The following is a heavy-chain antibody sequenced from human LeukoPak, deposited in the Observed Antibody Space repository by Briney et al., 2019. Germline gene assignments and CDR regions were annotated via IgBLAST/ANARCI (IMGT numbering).Heavy chain of an antibody. CDR2: INPNSGGT. CDR3: ARDRGVGVLRYFDWPSGY. Sequence: GASVKASCKASGYTFTGYYMHWVRQAPGQRLECMGWINPNSGGTNYAQKFQGRVTMTRDTSISTAYMELSRLRSDDTAVYYCARDRGVGVLRYFDWPSGYWGQGTLVTVSS. D-gene: IGHD3-9*01. CDR1: GYTFTGYY. V-gene: IGHV1-2*02. J-gene: IGHJ4*02.